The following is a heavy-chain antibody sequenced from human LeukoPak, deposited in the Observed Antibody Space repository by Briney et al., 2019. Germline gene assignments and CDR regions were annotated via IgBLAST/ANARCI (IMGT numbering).Heavy chain of an antibody. CDR1: GYTFTVYY. J-gene: IGHJ4*02. D-gene: IGHD3-22*01. V-gene: IGHV1-2*02. CDR3: ASCYYDSSAYSFDY. Sequence: GASVTVSCKASGYTFTVYYMHWVRQAPGQGLEWMGWINPNSGGTDYAQKFQGRVTMTRDTSISTAYMELSSLRSDDTAVYYCASCYYDSSAYSFDYWGQGTVVTVSS. CDR2: INPNSGGT.